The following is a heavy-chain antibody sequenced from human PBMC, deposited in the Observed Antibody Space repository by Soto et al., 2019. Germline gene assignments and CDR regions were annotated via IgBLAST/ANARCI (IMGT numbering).Heavy chain of an antibody. CDR3: AKAVVPAAMRKNWFDP. D-gene: IGHD2-2*01. J-gene: IGHJ5*02. CDR1: GFTFSSYG. V-gene: IGHV3-30*18. CDR2: ISYDGSNK. Sequence: VQLVESGGGVVQPGRSLRLSCAASGFTFSSYGMHWVRQAPGKGLEWVAVISYDGSNKYYADSVKGRFTISSDNSKKSLYLQMNSQRSEDTAVYYCAKAVVPAAMRKNWFDPWGQGTLVTVSS.